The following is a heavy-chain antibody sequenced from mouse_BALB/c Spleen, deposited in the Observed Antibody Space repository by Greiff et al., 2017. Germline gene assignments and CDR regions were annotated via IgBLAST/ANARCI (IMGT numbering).Heavy chain of an antibody. V-gene: IGHV3-2*02. CDR1: GYSITSDYA. CDR3: ARSSTIWFAY. D-gene: IGHD2-1*01. J-gene: IGHJ3*01. Sequence: ESGPGLVKPSQSLSLTCTVTGYSITSDYAWNWIRQFPGNKLEWMGYISYSGSTSYNPSLKSRISITRDTSKNQFFLQLNSVTTEDTATYYCARSSTIWFAYWGQGTLVTVSA. CDR2: ISYSGST.